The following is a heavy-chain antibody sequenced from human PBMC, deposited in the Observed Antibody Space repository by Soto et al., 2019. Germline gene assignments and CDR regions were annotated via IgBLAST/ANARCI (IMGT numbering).Heavy chain of an antibody. CDR1: GFTFSSYA. V-gene: IGHV3-23*01. Sequence: GGSLRLSCAASGFTFSSYAMSWVRQAPGKGLEWVSASSGSGGSTYYADPVKGRFTISRDNSKNTLYLQMNTLRAEDTAVYYCAKDLYGIAAHPDFDSWGQGTLVTVSS. CDR2: SSGSGGST. J-gene: IGHJ4*02. D-gene: IGHD6-6*01. CDR3: AKDLYGIAAHPDFDS.